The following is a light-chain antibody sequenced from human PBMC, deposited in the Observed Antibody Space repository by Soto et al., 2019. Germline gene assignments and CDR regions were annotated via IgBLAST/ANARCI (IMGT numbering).Light chain of an antibody. CDR3: SSHGGSNNPHA. Sequence: QSALTQPPSASGSPAQSVTISCTGTSSDIGGYNFVSWYQQHPGKAPQLIIYEVYKRPSGVPDRFSGSKSGNTDSLTVSGLQAEDEADYYCSSHGGSNNPHAFGTGTQLTVL. CDR2: EVY. V-gene: IGLV2-8*01. J-gene: IGLJ1*01. CDR1: SSDIGGYNF.